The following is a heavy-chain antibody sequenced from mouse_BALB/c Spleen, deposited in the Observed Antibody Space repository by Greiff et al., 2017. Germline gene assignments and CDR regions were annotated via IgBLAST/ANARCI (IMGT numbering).Heavy chain of an antibody. V-gene: IGHV1-69*02. J-gene: IGHJ3*01. Sequence: QVQLQQPGAELVRPGASVKLSCKASGYTFTSYWINWVKQRPGQGLEWIGNIYPSDSYTNYNQKFKDKATLTVDKSSSTAYMQLSSPTSEDSAVYYCTRRGIHGYDAYWGQGTLVTVSA. CDR3: TRRGIHGYDAY. CDR2: IYPSDSYT. D-gene: IGHD2-2*01. CDR1: GYTFTSYW.